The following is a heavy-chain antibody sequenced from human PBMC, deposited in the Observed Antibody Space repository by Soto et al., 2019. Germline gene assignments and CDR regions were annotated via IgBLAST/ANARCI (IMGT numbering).Heavy chain of an antibody. J-gene: IGHJ4*02. CDR1: GFTFNKYW. V-gene: IGHV3-7*01. D-gene: IGHD3-10*01. CDR3: ARVGGPTNFDY. Sequence: LRLSCAASGFTFNKYWMTWVRQAPGKGLEWVANIREDGGDLHYVDSVKGRFTISRDNAKNSLHLQMNSLRDEDAAVYYCARVGGPTNFDYWGQGTLVTVSS. CDR2: IREDGGDL.